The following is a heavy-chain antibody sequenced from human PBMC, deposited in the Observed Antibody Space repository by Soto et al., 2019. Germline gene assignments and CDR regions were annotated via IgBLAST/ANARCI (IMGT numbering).Heavy chain of an antibody. Sequence: QVQLVQSGAEVKTPGASVKVSCKASGYTFATYDINWVRQAPGQGLEWMGWMNPNSGNTGYAQKFQGRLTMTRDTAVSVAHMELSSLRNEDTAVYYCARGDGYNFNWLDSWGQGTLVTVSA. J-gene: IGHJ5*01. CDR2: MNPNSGNT. D-gene: IGHD2-21*01. CDR3: ARGDGYNFNWLDS. V-gene: IGHV1-8*01. CDR1: GYTFATYD.